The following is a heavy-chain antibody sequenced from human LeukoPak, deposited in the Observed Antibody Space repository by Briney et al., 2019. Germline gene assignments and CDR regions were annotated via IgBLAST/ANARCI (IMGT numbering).Heavy chain of an antibody. CDR2: IYHSGST. CDR1: GYSISSGYY. J-gene: IGHJ4*02. CDR3: ARQSATAAYDY. V-gene: IGHV4-38-2*01. D-gene: IGHD6-13*01. Sequence: PSETLSLTCAVSGYSISSGYYWGWIRQPPGKGLEWIGSIYHSGSTYYNPSLKSRVTISVDTSKNQFSLKLGSVTAADTAVYYCARQSATAAYDYWGQGTLVTVSS.